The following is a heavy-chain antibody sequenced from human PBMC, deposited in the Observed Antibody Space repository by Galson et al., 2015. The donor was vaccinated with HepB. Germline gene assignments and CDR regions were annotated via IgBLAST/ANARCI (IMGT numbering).Heavy chain of an antibody. Sequence: CAISGDSVSSNSAAWNWIRQSPSRGLKWLGRTYYRSKWYNDYAVSVKSQITINPDTSKNQFSLQLNSVTPEDTAVYYCARWRHDSGDFDYWSQGALVTVSS. J-gene: IGHJ4*02. V-gene: IGHV6-1*01. CDR1: GDSVSSNSAA. D-gene: IGHD4-17*01. CDR2: TYYRSKWYN. CDR3: ARWRHDSGDFDY.